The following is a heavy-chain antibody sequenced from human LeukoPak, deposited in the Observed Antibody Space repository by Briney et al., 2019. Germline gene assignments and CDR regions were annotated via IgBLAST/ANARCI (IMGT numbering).Heavy chain of an antibody. Sequence: GESLKISCEGSGYRFGSYWISWVRQMPGKGLEWMGIINPGDSDTRYSPSFQGQVTISADKSISTAYLQWSSLKASDSAIYYCARTHSTSWYNLDYWGQGTLVTISS. D-gene: IGHD6-13*01. CDR1: GYRFGSYW. J-gene: IGHJ4*02. V-gene: IGHV5-51*01. CDR3: ARTHSTSWYNLDY. CDR2: INPGDSDT.